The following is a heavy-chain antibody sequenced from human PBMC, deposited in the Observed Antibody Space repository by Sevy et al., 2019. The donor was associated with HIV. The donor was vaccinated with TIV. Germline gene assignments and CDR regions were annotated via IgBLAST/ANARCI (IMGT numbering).Heavy chain of an antibody. CDR2: IHSSGEA. CDR3: ARHESQGDYPLDL. J-gene: IGHJ4*02. Sequence: SETLSLTCAVSGGSIVSYYWSWIRQPPGKGLEFIGWIHSSGEAKYNPSLSSRVSMSVDTSRNQCSLNLYSLTAADTAIYGCARHESQGDYPLDLWGQGILVTVS. D-gene: IGHD4-17*01. CDR1: GGSIVSYY. V-gene: IGHV4-59*08.